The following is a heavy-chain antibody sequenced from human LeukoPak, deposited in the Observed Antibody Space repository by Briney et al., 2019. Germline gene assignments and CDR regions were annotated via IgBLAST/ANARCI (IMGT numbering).Heavy chain of an antibody. CDR3: ARDPYYGDYVV. CDR2: ISSSGSTI. J-gene: IGHJ4*02. Sequence: GGSMRLSRAASGFTFSSYEMNWVRQAPGKGLEWVSYISSSGSTIYYADSVKGRFTISRDNAKNSLYLQMNSLRAEDTAVYYCARDPYYGDYVVWGQGTLVTVSS. D-gene: IGHD4-17*01. CDR1: GFTFSSYE. V-gene: IGHV3-48*03.